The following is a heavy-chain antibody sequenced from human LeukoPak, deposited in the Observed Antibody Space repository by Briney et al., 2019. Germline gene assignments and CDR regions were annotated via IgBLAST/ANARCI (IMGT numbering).Heavy chain of an antibody. J-gene: IGHJ6*02. CDR1: GGTFSSYA. V-gene: IGHV1-69*13. CDR2: IIPIFGTA. D-gene: IGHD2-15*01. CDR3: ARVVVVVAAEPRYYYGMDV. Sequence: ASVKVSCKASGGTFSSYAISWVRQAPGQGLEWMGGIIPIFGTANYAQKFQGRVTITADESTSTAYMELSSLRSEGTAVYYCARVVVVVAAEPRYYYGMDVWGQGTTVTVSS.